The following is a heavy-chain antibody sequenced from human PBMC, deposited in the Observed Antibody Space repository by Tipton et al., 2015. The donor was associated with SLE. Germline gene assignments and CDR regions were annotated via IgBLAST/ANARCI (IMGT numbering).Heavy chain of an antibody. J-gene: IGHJ4*02. Sequence: TLSLTCAVYGGSFSGYYWSWIRQPPGKGLEWIGEINHSGSTNYNPSLKSRVTISVDTSKNQFSLRLTSVTAADTAVYYCARVGDDTGYYYSLPRPSFDAWGQGTLVTVSS. V-gene: IGHV4-34*01. CDR1: GGSFSGYY. CDR3: ARVGDDTGYYYSLPRPSFDA. D-gene: IGHD3-22*01. CDR2: INHSGST.